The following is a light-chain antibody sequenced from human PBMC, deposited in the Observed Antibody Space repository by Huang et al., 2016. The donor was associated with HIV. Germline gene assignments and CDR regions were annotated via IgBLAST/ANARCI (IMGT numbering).Light chain of an antibody. J-gene: IGKJ1*01. CDR3: QQYGTSPLT. Sequence: EVVLTQSPGTLSLSPGKRVALSCRASETISSNYLAWYQQSPGQAPRLLIYGASNRATGIPDRFSGSGSGTDFTLTINKLEPEDSAVYYCQQYGTSPLTFGQGTRVEIK. V-gene: IGKV3-20*01. CDR2: GAS. CDR1: ETISSNY.